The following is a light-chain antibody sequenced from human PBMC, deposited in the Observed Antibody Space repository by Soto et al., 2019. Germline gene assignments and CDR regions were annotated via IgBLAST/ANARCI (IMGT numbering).Light chain of an antibody. J-gene: IGKJ3*01. CDR3: QQYGTLRLFT. V-gene: IGKV3-20*01. CDR1: QSVSSSY. CDR2: HAS. Sequence: EIVLTQSPGTLSLSPGERATLSCRASQSVSSSYLAWYQQKPGQAPRLLIFHASSRAPGIPDRFSGSGSGTDFTLTISRLEPEDFAVYYCQQYGTLRLFTFGPGTKVDIK.